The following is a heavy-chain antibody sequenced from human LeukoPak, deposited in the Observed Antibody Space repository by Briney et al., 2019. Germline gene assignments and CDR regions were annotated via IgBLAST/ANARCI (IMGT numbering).Heavy chain of an antibody. V-gene: IGHV4-61*02. CDR1: GGSITSSSYY. CDR2: IYTSGST. D-gene: IGHD3-3*01. J-gene: IGHJ5*02. CDR3: ARDREGLGFDP. Sequence: PSETLSLTCTVSGGSITSSSYYWSWIRQPAGKGLEWIGRIYTSGSTYYNPSLKSRVTISVDTSKNQFSLKLSSVTAADTAVYYCARDREGLGFDPWGQGTLVTVSS.